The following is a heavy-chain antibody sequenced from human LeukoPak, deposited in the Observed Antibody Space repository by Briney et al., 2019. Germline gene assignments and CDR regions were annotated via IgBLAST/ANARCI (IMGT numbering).Heavy chain of an antibody. CDR2: ISGSGGST. D-gene: IGHD6-13*01. Sequence: PGGSLRLSCVVSGFTFSSYGMSWVRQAPGKGLEWVSAISGSGGSTYYADSVKGRFTISRDNSKNTLFLQMSSLRAEDTAAYYCAEGRIAIEMGGQGTLVTVSS. V-gene: IGHV3-23*01. CDR1: GFTFSSYG. J-gene: IGHJ4*02. CDR3: AEGRIAIEM.